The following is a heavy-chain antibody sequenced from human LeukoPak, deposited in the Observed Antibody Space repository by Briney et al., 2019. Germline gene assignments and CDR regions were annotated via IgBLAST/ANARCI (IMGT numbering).Heavy chain of an antibody. V-gene: IGHV3-15*01. CDR2: IKSKTDGGTT. Sequence: GGSLRLPCAASGFTFSNAWMSWVRQAPGKGLEWVGRIKSKTDGGTTDYAAPVKGRFTISRDDSKNTLYLQMNSLKTEDTAVYYCTTSVPAADFDIWGQGTMVTVSS. J-gene: IGHJ3*02. CDR1: GFTFSNAW. CDR3: TTSVPAADFDI. D-gene: IGHD2-2*01.